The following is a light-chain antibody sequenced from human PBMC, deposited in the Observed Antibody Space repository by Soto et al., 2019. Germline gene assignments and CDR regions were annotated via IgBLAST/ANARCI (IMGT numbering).Light chain of an antibody. CDR1: QSVRNN. V-gene: IGKV3-15*01. Sequence: ILMTQYPATLSVSPWESATLSCRASQSVRNNLAWYQQKPGQAPRLLSYDASPRATGIPARFSGSGSGTQFTLTISGLQSEDVAVYYCQQYNNWPPWTFDQGTKVELK. CDR2: DAS. CDR3: QQYNNWPPWT. J-gene: IGKJ1*01.